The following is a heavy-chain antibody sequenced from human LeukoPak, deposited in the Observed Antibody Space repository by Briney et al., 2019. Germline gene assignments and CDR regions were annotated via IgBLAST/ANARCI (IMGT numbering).Heavy chain of an antibody. D-gene: IGHD2-21*01. CDR1: GGSITDYH. V-gene: IGHV4-59*01. J-gene: IGHJ4*02. Sequence: PSETLSLTCSVSGGSITDYHWAWIRQPPGKGLEWIGYIYHRGSTNYNPSLRSRLTISVDVSQNQFSLRLTSVAAADTAVYYCARLVADYFDYWGQGSLVTVSS. CDR2: IYHRGST. CDR3: ARLVADYFDY.